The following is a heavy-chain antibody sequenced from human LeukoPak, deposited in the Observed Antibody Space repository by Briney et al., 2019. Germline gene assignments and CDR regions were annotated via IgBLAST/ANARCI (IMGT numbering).Heavy chain of an antibody. CDR3: AGFRWGYGLDV. CDR2: IKSDGSEK. Sequence: GGSLRLSCAASGFTFSSYWMSWVRQAPGKGLEWVANIKSDGSEKNYVDSVKGRFTISRDNAKNSLYLQMSSLRAEDTAVFYCAGFRWGYGLDVWGQGTTVTVSS. V-gene: IGHV3-7*01. D-gene: IGHD3-16*01. J-gene: IGHJ6*02. CDR1: GFTFSSYW.